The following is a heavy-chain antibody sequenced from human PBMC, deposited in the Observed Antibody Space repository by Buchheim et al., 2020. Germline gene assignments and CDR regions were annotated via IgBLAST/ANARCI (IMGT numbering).Heavy chain of an antibody. CDR2: ISAYNGNT. CDR3: ASTPNYDILTPYYYYYGMDV. V-gene: IGHV1-18*01. D-gene: IGHD3-9*01. Sequence: QVQLVQSGAEVKKPGASVKVSCKASGYTFTSYGISWVRQAPGQGLEWMGWISAYNGNTNYAQKLQGRVTMTTDTSTSTPYMELRSLRSDDTAVYYCASTPNYDILTPYYYYYGMDVWGQGTT. J-gene: IGHJ6*02. CDR1: GYTFTSYG.